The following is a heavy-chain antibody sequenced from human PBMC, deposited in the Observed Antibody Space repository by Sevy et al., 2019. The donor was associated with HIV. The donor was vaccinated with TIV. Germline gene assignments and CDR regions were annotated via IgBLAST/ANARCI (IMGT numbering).Heavy chain of an antibody. CDR3: ARVPTVVTPDYFDY. D-gene: IGHD2-21*02. J-gene: IGHJ4*02. CDR2: IYHSGST. CDR1: GYSISSGYY. Sequence: SETLSLTCAVSGYSISSGYYWGWIRQPPGKGLEWIGSIYHSGSTYYNPSLKSRVTISVDTSKNQFSLKLSSVTAADTAQSYCARVPTVVTPDYFDYWGQGTLVTVSS. V-gene: IGHV4-38-2*01.